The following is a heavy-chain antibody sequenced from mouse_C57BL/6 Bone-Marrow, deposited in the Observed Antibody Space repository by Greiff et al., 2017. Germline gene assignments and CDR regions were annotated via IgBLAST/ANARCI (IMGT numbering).Heavy chain of an antibody. CDR3: ARGGIYYYGSFDY. J-gene: IGHJ2*01. D-gene: IGHD1-1*01. Sequence: QVQLQQPGTELVKPGASVTLSCKASGYTFTSYWMHWVKQRPGQGLEWIGNINPSNGGTNYNEKFKSKATLTVDKSSSTAYMQLSSLTSEDSAVYYCARGGIYYYGSFDYWGQGTTLTVSS. V-gene: IGHV1-53*01. CDR2: INPSNGGT. CDR1: GYTFTSYW.